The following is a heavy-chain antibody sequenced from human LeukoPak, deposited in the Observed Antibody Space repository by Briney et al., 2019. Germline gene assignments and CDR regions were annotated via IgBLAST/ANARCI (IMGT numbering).Heavy chain of an antibody. CDR1: GFTFSSSA. D-gene: IGHD1-26*01. Sequence: GGSLRLSCAASGFTFSSSAMSWVRQAPGKGLEWVAAISDTGRLSYCADSVKGRFTISRDSSRNTLFLHMNTLRAEDTAIYYCAKDRTVGASYWYFDLRGRGTLVTVSS. CDR3: AKDRTVGASYWYFDL. J-gene: IGHJ2*01. V-gene: IGHV3-23*01. CDR2: ISDTGRLS.